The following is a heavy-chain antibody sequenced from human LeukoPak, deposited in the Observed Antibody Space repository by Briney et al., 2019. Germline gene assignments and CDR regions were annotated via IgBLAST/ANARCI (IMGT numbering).Heavy chain of an antibody. CDR3: ARGRLFSGYRGNVGHEDFDY. CDR1: GGPYSGYY. V-gene: IGHV4-34*01. Sequence: SETLSLTCAVYGGPYSGYYWTWIRQPPGKGLEWIGEINQGGTTNYNPSVRSRVTILIDTSRNQFSLRLSSVTAADTAVYYCARGRLFSGYRGNVGHEDFDYWGQGSLVTVSS. J-gene: IGHJ4*02. D-gene: IGHD5-12*01. CDR2: INQGGTT.